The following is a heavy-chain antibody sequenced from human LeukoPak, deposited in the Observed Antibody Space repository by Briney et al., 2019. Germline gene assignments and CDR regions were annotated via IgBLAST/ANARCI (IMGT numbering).Heavy chain of an antibody. V-gene: IGHV3-23*01. J-gene: IGHJ4*02. D-gene: IGHD6-19*01. CDR1: GFTFNRNA. Sequence: PGGSLRLSCAASGFTFNRNAISWVRQAPGKGLEWVSTIGGSGDKTFYADSVKGRFTISRDNPKNIVHLQMNSLTGEDTALYYCVRRGDASSGWGDHDFWGQGALVTVSS. CDR2: IGGSGDKT. CDR3: VRRGDASSGWGDHDF.